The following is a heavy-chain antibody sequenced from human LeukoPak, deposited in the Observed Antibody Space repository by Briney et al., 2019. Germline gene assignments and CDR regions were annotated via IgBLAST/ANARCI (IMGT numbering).Heavy chain of an antibody. CDR1: LFTFSSDA. D-gene: IGHD3-3*01. CDR3: SRGRYYDS. V-gene: IGHV3-64*01. CDR2: ISNNGGST. J-gene: IGHJ5*02. Sequence: GRSLRLSCAASLFTFSSDAMHWGRQAPGKGLEYVSAISNNGGSTFYANSVKGRFTISRDNSKNTLYLQMGSLRADDMAVYYCSRGRYYDSWGQGTLVTVSS.